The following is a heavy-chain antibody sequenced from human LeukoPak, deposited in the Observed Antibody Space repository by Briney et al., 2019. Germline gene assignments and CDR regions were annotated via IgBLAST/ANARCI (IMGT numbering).Heavy chain of an antibody. D-gene: IGHD3-22*01. CDR3: ARVREDYYDSSGPDDY. CDR2: IYYSGST. CDR1: GGSISSSSYY. Sequence: SETLSLTCTVSGGSISSSSYYWGWIRQPPGKGLEWIGSIYYSGSTYYNASLKSRVTISVDTSKNQFSLKLSTVTAADTAVYYCARVREDYYDSSGPDDYWGQGTLVTVSS. V-gene: IGHV4-39*07. J-gene: IGHJ4*02.